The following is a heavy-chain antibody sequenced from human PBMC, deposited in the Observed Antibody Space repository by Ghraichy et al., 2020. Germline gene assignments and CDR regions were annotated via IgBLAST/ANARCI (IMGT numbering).Heavy chain of an antibody. Sequence: GGSLRLSCVASGFTFGNYGIHWARQASGKGLEWVALISYDGNKKDYVDSVKGRFTISRDNSKNTVYLQMNSLRAEDTAVYYCARDRGGYDVLTGYYYHYYGMDVWGQGTTVTVS. CDR2: ISYDGNKK. CDR3: ARDRGGYDVLTGYYYHYYGMDV. J-gene: IGHJ6*02. D-gene: IGHD3-9*01. CDR1: GFTFGNYG. V-gene: IGHV3-30*03.